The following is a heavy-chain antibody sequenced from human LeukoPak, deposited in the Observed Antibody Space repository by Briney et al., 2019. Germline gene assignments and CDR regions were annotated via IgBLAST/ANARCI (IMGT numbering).Heavy chain of an antibody. D-gene: IGHD2-15*01. CDR1: GYSISSAYY. Sequence: PSETLSLTCSVSGYSISSAYYWGWIRQPPGKGLEWIGTMYHSGSTNYNPSLKSRVTISVDTSKNQFSLKLSSVTAADTAVYYCARGVVAAPQTFDYWGQGTLVTVSS. CDR3: ARGVVAAPQTFDY. J-gene: IGHJ4*02. CDR2: MYHSGST. V-gene: IGHV4-38-2*02.